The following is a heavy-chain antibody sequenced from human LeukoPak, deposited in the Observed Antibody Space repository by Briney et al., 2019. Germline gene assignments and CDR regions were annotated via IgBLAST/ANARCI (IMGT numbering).Heavy chain of an antibody. CDR2: INPNSGGT. D-gene: IGHD3-10*01. V-gene: IGHV1-2*02. CDR3: AREDGGEGAHWFDP. Sequence: GASVKVSCKASGYTFTGYYMHWVRQAPGQGLEWMGWINPNSGGTNYAQKFQGRVTMTRDTSISTAYMELSRLRSDDTAVYYCAREDGGEGAHWFDPWGQGTLVTVSS. J-gene: IGHJ5*02. CDR1: GYTFTGYY.